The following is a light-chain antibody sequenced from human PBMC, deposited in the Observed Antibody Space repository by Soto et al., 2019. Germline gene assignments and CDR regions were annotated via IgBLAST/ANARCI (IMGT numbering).Light chain of an antibody. J-gene: IGKJ1*01. Sequence: DIVMTQSPLSLSVTPGDPASISCRSSQSLLHSNGYNYLDWYLQKPGQSPQLLIYLGSNRASGVPDRFSGSGSGTDFTLKISRVEAEDVGVYYCMQALQPRWTFGQGTKVEIK. CDR1: QSLLHSNGYNY. V-gene: IGKV2-28*01. CDR2: LGS. CDR3: MQALQPRWT.